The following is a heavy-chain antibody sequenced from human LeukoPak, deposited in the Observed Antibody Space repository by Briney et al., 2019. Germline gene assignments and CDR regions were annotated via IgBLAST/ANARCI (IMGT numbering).Heavy chain of an antibody. Sequence: SETLSLTCTVSGGSISSYYWRWIRQPPGKGLEWIGYIYYSGSTNYNPSLKSRVTISVDTSKNQFSLKLSSVTAADTAVYYCARVSSSWYALAYWGQGTLVTVSS. D-gene: IGHD6-13*01. CDR1: GGSISSYY. V-gene: IGHV4-59*01. CDR2: IYYSGST. CDR3: ARVSSSWYALAY. J-gene: IGHJ4*02.